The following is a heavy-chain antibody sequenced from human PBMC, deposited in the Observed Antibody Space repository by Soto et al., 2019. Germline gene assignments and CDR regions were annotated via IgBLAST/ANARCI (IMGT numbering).Heavy chain of an antibody. CDR2: IYYSGST. Sequence: PSETLSLTCTVSGGSVSSGSYYWSWIRQPPGKGLEWIGYIYYSGSTNYNPSLKSRVTISVDTSKNQFSLKLSSVTAADTAVYYCARGYLSGSCYEGYYYYGMDVWGQGTTVTVSS. CDR1: GGSVSSGSYY. V-gene: IGHV4-61*01. J-gene: IGHJ6*02. CDR3: ARGYLSGSCYEGYYYYGMDV. D-gene: IGHD1-26*01.